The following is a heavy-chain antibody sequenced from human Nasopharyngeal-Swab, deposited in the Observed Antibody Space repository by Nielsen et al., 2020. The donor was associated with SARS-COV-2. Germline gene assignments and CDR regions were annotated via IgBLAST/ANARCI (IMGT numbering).Heavy chain of an antibody. J-gene: IGHJ4*02. D-gene: IGHD5-12*01. V-gene: IGHV1-2*06. Sequence: WVRQAPGQGLEWMGRINPNSGGTNYAQKFQGRVTMTRDTSISTAYMELSRLRSDDTAVYYCARILSGHDRYYFDYWGQGTLVTVSS. CDR2: INPNSGGT. CDR3: ARILSGHDRYYFDY.